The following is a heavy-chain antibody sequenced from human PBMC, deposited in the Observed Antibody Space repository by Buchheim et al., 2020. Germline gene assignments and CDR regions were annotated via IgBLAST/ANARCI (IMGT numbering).Heavy chain of an antibody. D-gene: IGHD2-8*01. Sequence: EVKLVESGGTLVQPGGSLRLSCAASGFTFSIYEMNWVRQAPGKGLEWVSFISRGATTIHYADSVGGRFTIPRDDAKESLYLQMNSLRAEDTAVYYCAREDCTADSCFVGRFDPWGQGTL. CDR2: ISRGATTI. CDR3: AREDCTADSCFVGRFDP. CDR1: GFTFSIYE. J-gene: IGHJ5*02. V-gene: IGHV3-48*03.